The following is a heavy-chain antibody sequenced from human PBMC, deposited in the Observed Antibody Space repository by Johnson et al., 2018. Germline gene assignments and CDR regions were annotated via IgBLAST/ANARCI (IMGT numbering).Heavy chain of an antibody. V-gene: IGHV3-7*01. CDR1: GFTFSSYW. J-gene: IGHJ6*02. CDR3: ASPRYPGPGYGMDV. CDR2: IKQDGSEK. D-gene: IGHD1-1*01. Sequence: VQLVQSGGGLVQPGGSLRLSCAASGFTFSSYWMSWVRQAPGKGLEWVANIKQDGSEKYYVDSVKGRFTISRDNAKNSLYLQMNSLRAEDTAVYYCASPRYPGPGYGMDVWGQGTTVTVSS.